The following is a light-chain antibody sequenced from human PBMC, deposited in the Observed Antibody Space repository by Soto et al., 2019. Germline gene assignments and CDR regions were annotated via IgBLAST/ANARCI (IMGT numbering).Light chain of an antibody. Sequence: LTQPASVSGSPGQSITISCGGTSSDVGAYIYVSWYQQYPGKAPKLIIYEVNNRPSGVSGRFSGSKSDTTAYLTISGLQAEDEADYYCSSYSDSDTKVFGTGTKVTVL. J-gene: IGLJ1*01. V-gene: IGLV2-14*03. CDR1: SSDVGAYIY. CDR2: EVN. CDR3: SSYSDSDTKV.